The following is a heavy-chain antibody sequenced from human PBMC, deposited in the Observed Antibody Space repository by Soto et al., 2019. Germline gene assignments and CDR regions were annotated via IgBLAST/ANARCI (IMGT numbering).Heavy chain of an antibody. CDR1: GGSMSSPNW. Sequence: QVRLQESGPGLVKPSGTLSLTCLVSGGSMSSPNWWTWFRHAPVKGLEWIAEIHHSGATNYSPSLKSRAVISIDKSNNPFSLQLTSVTAADTAVYYCATGSPYYYGSGGMWDSWGRGALVTVSS. CDR3: ATGSPYYYGSGGMWDS. D-gene: IGHD3-10*01. V-gene: IGHV4-4*02. CDR2: IHHSGAT. J-gene: IGHJ4*02.